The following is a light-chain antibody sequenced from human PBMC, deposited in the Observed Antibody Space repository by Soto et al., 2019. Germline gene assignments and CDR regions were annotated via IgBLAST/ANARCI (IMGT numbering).Light chain of an antibody. CDR1: QSVGTN. Sequence: EVVMTQSPATQSVSPGERATLSCRASQSVGTNLAWYQQKPGQAPRLLIYGASTRATGSPARVSGSGSGTECTLTISSLQSEDLAVYYCQQYNKWPPLTFGGGTKVEIK. CDR3: QQYNKWPPLT. V-gene: IGKV3-15*01. J-gene: IGKJ4*01. CDR2: GAS.